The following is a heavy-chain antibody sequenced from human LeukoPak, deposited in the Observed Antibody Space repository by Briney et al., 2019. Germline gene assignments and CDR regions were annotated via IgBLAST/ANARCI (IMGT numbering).Heavy chain of an antibody. V-gene: IGHV1-2*02. CDR3: ARGSAEKDSDSSGFAN. Sequence: ASVNVSWTASGYTFTGYYIHWVRQAPGPRVEWMGWINPNSGDTSYAQKFKGRVTMTRDTSISTAYMELSSLRSADTAVLYCARGSAEKDSDSSGFANWGRGTLVAVSS. D-gene: IGHD3-22*01. CDR1: GYTFTGYY. J-gene: IGHJ4*02. CDR2: INPNSGDT.